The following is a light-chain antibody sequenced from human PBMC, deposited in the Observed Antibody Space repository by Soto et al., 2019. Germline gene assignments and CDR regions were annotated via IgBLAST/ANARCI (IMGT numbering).Light chain of an antibody. Sequence: EIVLTQSPATLSLSPGERATLSCRASQSVSSYLAWYQQKPGQAPRLLIFDATNRATGIPARFSGSESGTEFTLTISSLQPEDFAVYYCQQYNSWPSWTFGQGTKVDIK. V-gene: IGKV3-11*01. CDR3: QQYNSWPSWT. CDR1: QSVSSY. J-gene: IGKJ1*01. CDR2: DAT.